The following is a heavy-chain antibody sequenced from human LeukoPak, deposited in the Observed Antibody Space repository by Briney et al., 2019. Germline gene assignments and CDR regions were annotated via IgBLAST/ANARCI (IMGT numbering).Heavy chain of an antibody. Sequence: PSETRSLTCTVSGGSISSYYWSWIRQPPGKGLEGIGYIYYSGSTNYNPCLTNGVTISVDTSKNQSSLRLGAVTAADTAVCYGAGAAIGGYSRSWYPAYYYMAVWGKGTTVTLSS. CDR3: AGAAIGGYSRSWYPAYYYMAV. CDR1: GGSISSYY. J-gene: IGHJ6*03. CDR2: IYYSGST. D-gene: IGHD6-13*01. V-gene: IGHV4-59*01.